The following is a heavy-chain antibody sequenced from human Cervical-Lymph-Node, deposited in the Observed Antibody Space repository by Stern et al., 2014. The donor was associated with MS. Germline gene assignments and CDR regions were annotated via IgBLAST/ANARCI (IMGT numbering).Heavy chain of an antibody. CDR3: AHSRVKYCRGGTCYSSLFDY. D-gene: IGHD2-15*01. CDR2: IYLDDDK. CDR1: GFSVTTAGVG. J-gene: IGHJ4*02. V-gene: IGHV2-5*09. Sequence: QVTLRESGPTLVKPTQTVTLTCNLSGFSVTTAGVGVGWIRQPPGKAMEWLALIYLDDDKLYRPSLKNRLTITKDTSKTQVVLTMTNVDPVDTATYYCAHSRVKYCRGGTCYSSLFDYWGQGTLVTVSS.